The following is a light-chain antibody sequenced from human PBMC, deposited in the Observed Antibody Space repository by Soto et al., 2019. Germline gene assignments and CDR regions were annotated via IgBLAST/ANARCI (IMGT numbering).Light chain of an antibody. CDR2: EVS. J-gene: IGLJ2*01. V-gene: IGLV2-11*01. Sequence: QSALTQPRSVSGSPGQSVTISCSGSSSDVGGYNYVSWYQQHPGKVPKVIIYEVSERPSGVPDRFSGSKSGNTASLTISGLQAEDEADYYCSSYVGGTVSVVFGGGTQLTVL. CDR3: SSYVGGTVSVV. CDR1: SSDVGGYNY.